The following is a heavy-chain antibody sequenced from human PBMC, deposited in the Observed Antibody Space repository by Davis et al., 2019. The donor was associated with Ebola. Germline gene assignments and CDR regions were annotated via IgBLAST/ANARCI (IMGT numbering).Heavy chain of an antibody. Sequence: ASVTVSCKASGYTFTSYGISWVRQAPGQGLEWMGWISAYNGNTNYAQKLQGRVTMTTDTSTSTAYMELRSLRSDDTAVYYCARDEYYDILTGNTGFDYWGQGTLVTVSS. CDR1: GYTFTSYG. CDR2: ISAYNGNT. CDR3: ARDEYYDILTGNTGFDY. D-gene: IGHD3-9*01. V-gene: IGHV1-18*04. J-gene: IGHJ4*02.